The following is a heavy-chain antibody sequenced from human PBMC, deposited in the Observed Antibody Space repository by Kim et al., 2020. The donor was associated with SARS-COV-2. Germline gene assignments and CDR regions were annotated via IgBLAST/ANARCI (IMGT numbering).Heavy chain of an antibody. V-gene: IGHV3-33*06. D-gene: IGHD1-26*01. J-gene: IGHJ6*02. CDR3: AKKGKWELLMEEGGMDV. CDR1: GFTFSSYG. CDR2: IWYDGSNK. Sequence: GGSLRLSCAASGFTFSSYGMHWVRQAPGKGLEWVAVIWYDGSNKYYADSVKGRFTISRDNSKNTLYLQMNSLRAEDTAVYYCAKKGKWELLMEEGGMDVWGQGTTVTVSS.